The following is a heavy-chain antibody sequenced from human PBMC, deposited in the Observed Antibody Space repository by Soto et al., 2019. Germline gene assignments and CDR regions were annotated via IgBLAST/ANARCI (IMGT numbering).Heavy chain of an antibody. D-gene: IGHD3-10*01. CDR1: GYTFTSYD. CDR2: MNPNSGNT. CDR3: ARAYYNDAFDI. V-gene: IGHV1-8*01. Sequence: ASVKVSCKTSGYTFTSYDINWVRQATGQGLEWMGWMNPNSGNTGYAQKFQGRVTMTRSTPISTAYMELSSLTSEDTAVYYCARAYYNDAFDIWGQGTMVTVSS. J-gene: IGHJ3*02.